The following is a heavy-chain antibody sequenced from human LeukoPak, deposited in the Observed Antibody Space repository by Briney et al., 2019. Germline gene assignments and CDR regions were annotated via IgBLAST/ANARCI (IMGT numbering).Heavy chain of an antibody. CDR1: GFTFDNYA. CDR3: ARAYKDRSLAGKKEFFQH. J-gene: IGHJ1*01. Sequence: GRSLRLSCAASGFTFDNYAMNWVRQVPGKGLEWISLISWNSGTIGYADSVKGRFTISRDNANNFLYLQMNSLRAEDTALYYCARAYKDRSLAGKKEFFQHWGQCTLVTVSS. CDR2: ISWNSGTI. V-gene: IGHV3-9*01. D-gene: IGHD6-19*01.